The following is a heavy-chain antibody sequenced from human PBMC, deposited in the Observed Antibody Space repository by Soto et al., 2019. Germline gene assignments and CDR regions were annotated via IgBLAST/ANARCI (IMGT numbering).Heavy chain of an antibody. CDR2: ISGSGGST. D-gene: IGHD3-10*01. V-gene: IGHV3-23*01. CDR1: GFTFSSYA. Sequence: GGSLRLSCAASGFTFSSYAMSWVRQAPGKGLEWVSAISGSGGSTYYADSVQGRFTISRDDSKDMVYLEMNSLKIEDTAVYSCGDLDGSYFGMDVWGQGTTVTVSS. J-gene: IGHJ6*02. CDR3: GDLDGSYFGMDV.